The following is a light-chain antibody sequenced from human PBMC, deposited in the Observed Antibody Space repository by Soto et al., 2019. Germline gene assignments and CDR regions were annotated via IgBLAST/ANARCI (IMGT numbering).Light chain of an antibody. CDR2: DVS. J-gene: IGLJ1*01. Sequence: ALTSSGSLVWFPGDAVTITRTGTSSDVGGYNYVSWYQQYPGKAPRLVISDVSNRPSGVSNRFSGSKSGNSASLTISGLQAEDEADYYCSSYTSSSTYVFGTGTKSPS. V-gene: IGLV2-14*01. CDR3: SSYTSSSTYV. CDR1: SSDVGGYNY.